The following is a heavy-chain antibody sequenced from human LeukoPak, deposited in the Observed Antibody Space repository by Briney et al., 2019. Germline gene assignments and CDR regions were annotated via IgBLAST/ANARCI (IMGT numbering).Heavy chain of an antibody. CDR2: INHSGST. CDR3: ASEYCSGGSCSDY. D-gene: IGHD2-15*01. V-gene: IGHV4-34*01. CDR1: GGSFSGYY. Sequence: SETLSLTCVIYGGSFSGYYWSWIRQPPGKGLEWIGEINHSGSTNYNPSLKSRVTISVDTSKNQFSLKLSSVTAADTAVYYCASEYCSGGSCSDYWGQGTLVTVSS. J-gene: IGHJ4*02.